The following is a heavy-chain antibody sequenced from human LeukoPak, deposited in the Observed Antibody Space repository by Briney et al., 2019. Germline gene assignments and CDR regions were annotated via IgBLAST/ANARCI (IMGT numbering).Heavy chain of an antibody. CDR1: GFTFSNAW. J-gene: IGHJ4*02. CDR2: IKSKTDGGTT. D-gene: IGHD3-10*01. V-gene: IGHV3-15*01. CDR3: ARDPVYYYGSGSYCDY. Sequence: PGGSLRLSCAASGFTFSNAWMSWVRQAPGEGLEWVGRIKSKTDGGTTDYAAPVSGRFTISRDDSKNTLYLQMNSLRAEDTAVYYCARDPVYYYGSGSYCDYWGQGTLVTVSS.